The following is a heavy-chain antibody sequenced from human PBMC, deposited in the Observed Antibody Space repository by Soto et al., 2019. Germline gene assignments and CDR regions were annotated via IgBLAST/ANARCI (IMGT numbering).Heavy chain of an antibody. D-gene: IGHD3-3*01. Sequence: SETLSLTCTVSGGSISSGGYYWSWIRQHPGKGLEWIGYIYYSGSTYYNPSLKSRVTISVDTSKNQFSLKLSSVTAADTAVYYCARTFITIFGVVTFRYYGMDVWGQGTTVTVS. CDR3: ARTFITIFGVVTFRYYGMDV. V-gene: IGHV4-31*03. CDR1: GGSISSGGYY. J-gene: IGHJ6*02. CDR2: IYYSGST.